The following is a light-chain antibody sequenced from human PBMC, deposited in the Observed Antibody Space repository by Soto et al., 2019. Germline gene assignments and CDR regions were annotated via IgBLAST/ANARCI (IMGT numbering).Light chain of an antibody. CDR1: QSVDSY. Sequence: EIVLTQSPVTLSLSPGERATLSCRASQSVDSYLAWYQQKPGQAPRLLIYEASNRASGIPARFSGSGSGTDFTLTISSLEPEDFAVYYCQQRSNWPRTFGQGTKVDIK. CDR2: EAS. CDR3: QQRSNWPRT. J-gene: IGKJ1*01. V-gene: IGKV3-11*01.